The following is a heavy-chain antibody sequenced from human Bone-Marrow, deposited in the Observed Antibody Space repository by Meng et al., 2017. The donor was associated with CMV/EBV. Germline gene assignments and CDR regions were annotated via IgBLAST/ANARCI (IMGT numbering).Heavy chain of an antibody. CDR3: ASPGGTWEPHPYYYYYGMDV. V-gene: IGHV1-69*05. CDR1: GGTFSSYA. Sequence: SVKVSCKASGGTFSSYAISWVRQAPGQGLEWTGGIIPIFGTANYAQKFQGRVTITTDESTSTAYMELSSLRSEDTAVYYCASPGGTWEPHPYYYYYGMDVWGQGTTVTVSS. CDR2: IIPIFGTA. D-gene: IGHD1-26*01. J-gene: IGHJ6*02.